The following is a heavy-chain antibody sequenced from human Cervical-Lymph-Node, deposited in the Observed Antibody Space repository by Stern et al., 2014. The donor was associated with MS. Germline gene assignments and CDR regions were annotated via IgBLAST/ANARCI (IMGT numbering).Heavy chain of an antibody. D-gene: IGHD6-6*01. Sequence: VQLVQSGAEVRKPGESLKISCKCSGYSFTSYWIGWVRQMPGKGLEWMGIIYPSDSDTRYSPSFQGQVTISADKSTSTAYLQWSSLKASDTAMYYCARPRGAARDYFDYWGQGTLVTVSS. CDR3: ARPRGAARDYFDY. J-gene: IGHJ4*02. CDR2: IYPSDSDT. V-gene: IGHV5-51*03. CDR1: GYSFTSYW.